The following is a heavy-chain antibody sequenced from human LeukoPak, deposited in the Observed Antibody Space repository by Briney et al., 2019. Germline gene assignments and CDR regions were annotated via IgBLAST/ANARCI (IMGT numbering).Heavy chain of an antibody. V-gene: IGHV1-8*01. J-gene: IGHJ6*03. CDR1: GYTFTSYG. CDR2: MNPNSGNT. CDR3: ARGGVVQQQLIPYYYYYYMDV. D-gene: IGHD6-13*01. Sequence: ASVKVSCKASGYTFTSYGINWVRQATGQGLEWMGWMNPNSGNTGYAQKFQGRVTMTRNTSISTAYMELSSLRSEDTAVYYCARGGVVQQQLIPYYYYYYMDVWGKGTTVTISS.